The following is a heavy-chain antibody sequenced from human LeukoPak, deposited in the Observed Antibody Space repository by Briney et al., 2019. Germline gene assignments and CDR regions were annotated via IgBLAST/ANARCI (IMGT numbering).Heavy chain of an antibody. Sequence: GGSLRLSCAASGFTFSSYAMSWVRQAPGKVLEWVSAISGSGGSTYYADSVKGRFTISRDNSKNTLYLQMNSLRAEDTAVYYCAKDDELRYFDWLLSTTPYYFDYWGQGTLVTVSS. CDR3: AKDDELRYFDWLLSTTPYYFDY. D-gene: IGHD3-9*01. J-gene: IGHJ4*02. CDR1: GFTFSSYA. V-gene: IGHV3-23*01. CDR2: ISGSGGST.